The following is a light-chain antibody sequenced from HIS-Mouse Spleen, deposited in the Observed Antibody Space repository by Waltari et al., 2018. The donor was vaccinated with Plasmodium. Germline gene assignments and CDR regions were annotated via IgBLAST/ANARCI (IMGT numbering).Light chain of an antibody. CDR1: SRDVGSYHL. Sequence: QSALTQPASVSGSPGQSITIPSTGTSRDVGSYHLVSWYQQHPGTAPKLRSYEGSKRPSGVSKRFSGSKTGNTASLTISGLQAEDEADYYCCSYAGSRMVFGGGTKLTVL. V-gene: IGLV2-23*01. J-gene: IGLJ2*01. CDR2: EGS. CDR3: CSYAGSRMV.